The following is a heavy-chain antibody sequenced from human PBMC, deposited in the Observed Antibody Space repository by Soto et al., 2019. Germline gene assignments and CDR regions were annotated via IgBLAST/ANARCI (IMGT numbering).Heavy chain of an antibody. V-gene: IGHV4-39*01. CDR2: IYYSGST. J-gene: IGHJ4*02. D-gene: IGHD2-8*01. Sequence: QLQLQESGPGLVKPSETLSLTCTVSGGSISSSSYYWGWIRQPPGKGLEWIGSIYYSGSTYYNPSLKSRVTISVDTSKNQFSLKLSSVTAADTAVYYCASLSNGHAEYYFDYWGQGTLVTVSS. CDR1: GGSISSSSYY. CDR3: ASLSNGHAEYYFDY.